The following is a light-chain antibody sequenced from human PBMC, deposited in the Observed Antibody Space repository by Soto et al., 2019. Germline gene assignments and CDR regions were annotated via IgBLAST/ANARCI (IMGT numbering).Light chain of an antibody. J-gene: IGKJ4*01. V-gene: IGKV1-9*01. CDR2: AAS. CDR1: QGISSY. CDR3: QQLNIYPLT. Sequence: DIQLTQSPSFLSASVGDRVTITCRASQGISSYLAWYQQKSGKAPNLLIYAASTLQGGVPSRFSGSVSGTEFTLTISHLQPEDFATYYCQQLNIYPLTFGGGTKVGIK.